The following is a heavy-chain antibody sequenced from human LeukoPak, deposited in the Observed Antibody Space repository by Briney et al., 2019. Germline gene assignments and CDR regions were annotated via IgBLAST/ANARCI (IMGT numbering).Heavy chain of an antibody. CDR1: GGSFSSTTYY. V-gene: IGHV4-39*01. CDR2: ISYTVDT. J-gene: IGHJ4*02. Sequence: PSEALSLTCSISGGSFSSTTYYWAWIRQPPGKGLEYIASISYTVDTYYNTALRSRVTISVDTSKNQLSLRMTSVTAAETAICYFARWNVLAMATNFEVWGQGILVTVSS. CDR3: ARWNVLAMATNFEV. D-gene: IGHD5-24*01.